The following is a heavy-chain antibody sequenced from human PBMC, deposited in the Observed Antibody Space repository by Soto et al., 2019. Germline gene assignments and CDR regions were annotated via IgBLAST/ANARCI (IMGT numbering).Heavy chain of an antibody. CDR1: GFTFSSYA. CDR3: AKARDSSGWYSDYFDY. D-gene: IGHD6-19*01. Sequence: GGSLRLSCAASGFTFSSYAMSWVRQAPGKGLEWVSAISGSGGSTYYADSVKGRFTISRDNSKNTLYLQMNSLRAEDTAVYYCAKARDSSGWYSDYFDYWGQGTLVTVS. J-gene: IGHJ4*02. CDR2: ISGSGGST. V-gene: IGHV3-23*01.